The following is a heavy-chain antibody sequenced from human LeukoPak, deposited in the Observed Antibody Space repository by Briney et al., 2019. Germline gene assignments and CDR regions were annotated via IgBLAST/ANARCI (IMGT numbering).Heavy chain of an antibody. V-gene: IGHV3-48*03. Sequence: PGGSLRLSCAASGFTFSTYEMNWVRQAPGKGLEWVSYISSSGSTIYYADSVKGRFTISRDNSKNTLYLQMNSLRAEDTAVYYCARASSWFGELPPYYFDYWGQGTLVTVSS. D-gene: IGHD3-10*01. CDR3: ARASSWFGELPPYYFDY. CDR1: GFTFSTYE. CDR2: ISSSGSTI. J-gene: IGHJ4*02.